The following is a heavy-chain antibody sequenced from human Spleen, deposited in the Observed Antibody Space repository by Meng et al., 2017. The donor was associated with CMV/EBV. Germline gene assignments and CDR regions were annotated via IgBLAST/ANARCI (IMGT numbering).Heavy chain of an antibody. CDR1: GFPFRTYA. CDR3: AKEWAPHEHFDY. CDR2: ISSDGNFQ. Sequence: GGSLRLSCAASGFPFRTYAMHWVRQAPGKGREWVAVISSDGNFQHYADSLKGRFTISRDNSKNTLYLQMNSLRAEDTAVYDCAKEWAPHEHFDYWGQGTLVTVSS. J-gene: IGHJ4*02. V-gene: IGHV3-30-3*02.